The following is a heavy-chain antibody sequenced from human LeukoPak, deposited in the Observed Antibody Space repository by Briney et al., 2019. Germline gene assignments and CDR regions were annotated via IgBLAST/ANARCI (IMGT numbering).Heavy chain of an antibody. J-gene: IGHJ5*02. D-gene: IGHD5-12*01. CDR3: ASQPYSGYGGNNCIDP. Sequence: SETLSLTCTVSGGSISSYYWSWIRQPAGKGLEWIGRIYTSGSTNYNPSLKSRVTMSVDTSKNQFSLKLSSVTAADTAVYYCASQPYSGYGGNNCIDPWGQGTLVTVSS. V-gene: IGHV4-4*07. CDR2: IYTSGST. CDR1: GGSISSYY.